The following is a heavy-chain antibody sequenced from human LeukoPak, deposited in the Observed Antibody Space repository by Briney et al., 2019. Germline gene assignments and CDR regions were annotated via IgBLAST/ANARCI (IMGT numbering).Heavy chain of an antibody. D-gene: IGHD1-26*01. CDR3: ARAAHSGSLAPFDY. Sequence: PSETLSLTCTVSGGSISSYYWSWIRQPPGKGLEWIGYIYYSGSTNYNPSLKSRVTISVDTSKNQFSLKLSSVTAADTAVYYCARAAHSGSLAPFDYWGQGTLATVSS. V-gene: IGHV4-59*12. CDR2: IYYSGST. CDR1: GGSISSYY. J-gene: IGHJ4*02.